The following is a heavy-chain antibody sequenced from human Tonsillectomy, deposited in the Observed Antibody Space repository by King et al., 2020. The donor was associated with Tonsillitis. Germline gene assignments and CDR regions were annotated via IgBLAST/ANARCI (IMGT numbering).Heavy chain of an antibody. Sequence: EVQLVESGGGLVKPGGSLRLSCAASGFTFSNAWMSWVRQAPGKGLEWVGRIKSKTDGETTDYAAPVKGRFTISRDDSKNTLYLQMNSLKTEDTAVYYCTTESYWGQGTLVTVSS. CDR2: IKSKTDGETT. V-gene: IGHV3-15*01. J-gene: IGHJ4*02. CDR3: TTESY. CDR1: GFTFSNAW.